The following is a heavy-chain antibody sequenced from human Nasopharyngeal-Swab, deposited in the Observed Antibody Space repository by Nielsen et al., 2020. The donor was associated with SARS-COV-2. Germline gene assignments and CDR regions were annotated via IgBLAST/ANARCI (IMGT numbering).Heavy chain of an antibody. Sequence: GESLKISCAASGFTFSSYAMSWVRQAPGKGLEWVSGISGSGGSTYYADSVKGRFTISRDNSKNTLYLQMNSLRAEDTAVYYCAKKGRDFWSGYHFDYWGQGTLVTVSS. CDR3: AKKGRDFWSGYHFDY. CDR1: GFTFSSYA. D-gene: IGHD3-3*01. V-gene: IGHV3-23*01. CDR2: ISGSGGST. J-gene: IGHJ4*02.